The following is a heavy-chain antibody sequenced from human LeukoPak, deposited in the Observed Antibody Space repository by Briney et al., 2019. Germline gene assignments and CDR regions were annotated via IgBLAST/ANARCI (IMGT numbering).Heavy chain of an antibody. D-gene: IGHD3-22*01. CDR1: GYSFSSYW. Sequence: GESLKISCKGSGYSFSSYWSGWGRQMPGKGLEWMGIIYPGDSDTRYSPSFQGQVTISADKSISTAYLQWSSLKASDTAMYYCARVSDTSGYSFLFDYWGQGTLVTVSS. CDR2: IYPGDSDT. J-gene: IGHJ4*02. CDR3: ARVSDTSGYSFLFDY. V-gene: IGHV5-51*01.